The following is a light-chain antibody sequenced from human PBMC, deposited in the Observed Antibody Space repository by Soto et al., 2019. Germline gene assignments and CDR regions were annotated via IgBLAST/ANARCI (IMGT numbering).Light chain of an antibody. CDR2: GAS. CDR1: QSVSSSY. J-gene: IGKJ1*01. V-gene: IGKV3-20*01. CDR3: QQYGSSPKL. Sequence: EIVLTQSPGTLSLSPGDRATLSCRASQSVSSSYLAWYQQKPGQAPRLLIYGASSRATRIPDRFSGSGSGTDFTLTISRLEPEDFAVYYCQQYGSSPKLFGQGTKV.